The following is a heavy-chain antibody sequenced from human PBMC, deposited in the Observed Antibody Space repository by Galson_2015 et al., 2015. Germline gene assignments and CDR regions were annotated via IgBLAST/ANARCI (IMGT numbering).Heavy chain of an antibody. J-gene: IGHJ6*02. D-gene: IGHD3-9*01. CDR3: AKHILTGYGRGMDV. V-gene: IGHV1-69*13. CDR1: GGTFSSYA. Sequence: SVKVSCKASGGTFSSYAISWVRQAPGQGLEWMGGIIPIFGTANYAQKYQGRVTITADESTSTAYMELSSLRSEDTAVYYCAKHILTGYGRGMDVWGQGTTVTVSS. CDR2: IIPIFGTA.